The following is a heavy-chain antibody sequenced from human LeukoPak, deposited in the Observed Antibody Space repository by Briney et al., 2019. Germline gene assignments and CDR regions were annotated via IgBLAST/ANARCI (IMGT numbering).Heavy chain of an antibody. CDR2: VNWNGGST. CDR3: ARYEFLAFDI. V-gene: IGHV3-20*04. Sequence: GGSLRLSCAASGFTFDDYGMSWVRHAAGKGLEWVSGVNWNGGSTGYADSVKGRFNISRDNAKNSLYLQMNSLRAEDTALYYCARYEFLAFDIWGQGTMVTVSS. J-gene: IGHJ3*02. D-gene: IGHD3-3*01. CDR1: GFTFDDYG.